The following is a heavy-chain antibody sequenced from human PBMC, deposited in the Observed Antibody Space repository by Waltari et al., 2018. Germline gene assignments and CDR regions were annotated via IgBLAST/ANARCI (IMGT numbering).Heavy chain of an antibody. D-gene: IGHD1-26*01. V-gene: IGHV3-23*01. CDR1: GFTFSSYA. J-gene: IGHJ5*02. CDR2: IRGRCGST. CDR3: AKDRSGWELLGWFDP. Sequence: EVQLLGSGGGLVQPGGSLRLSCAASGFTFSSYAMSWVRQAPGKGLEWVSAIRGRCGSTYYADSVKGRFTISRDNSKNTLYLQMNSLRAEDTAVYYCAKDRSGWELLGWFDPWGQGTLVTVSS.